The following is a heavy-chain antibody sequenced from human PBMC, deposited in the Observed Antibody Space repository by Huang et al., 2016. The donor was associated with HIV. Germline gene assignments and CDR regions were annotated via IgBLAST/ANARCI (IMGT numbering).Heavy chain of an antibody. D-gene: IGHD3-10*01. CDR1: GFSLTTRAVG. CDR2: IYWDDDE. J-gene: IGHJ4*02. V-gene: IGHV2-5*02. Sequence: QITLKESGPSLVKPTQTLTLTCTFSGFSLTTRAVGVGWIRQPPGKALEWLALIYWDDDERFNPSLKNRLTITKDTSRNQVVLTMINMGPEDTATYFCARRRASSFDYWGQGTLVTVSS. CDR3: ARRRASSFDY.